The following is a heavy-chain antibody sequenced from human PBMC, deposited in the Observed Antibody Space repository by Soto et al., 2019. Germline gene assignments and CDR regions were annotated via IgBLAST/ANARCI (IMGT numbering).Heavy chain of an antibody. Sequence: GGSLRLSCAASGFTFSSYAMSWVRQAPGKGLEWVSAISGSGGSTYYEGSLKGRFTISRDNSKNTLYLQMNSLRAEDTAVYYCAKVGYCTNGVCYMPEYYYYYMDVWGKGTTVTVSS. CDR1: GFTFSSYA. D-gene: IGHD2-8*01. CDR2: ISGSGGST. CDR3: AKVGYCTNGVCYMPEYYYYYMDV. V-gene: IGHV3-23*01. J-gene: IGHJ6*03.